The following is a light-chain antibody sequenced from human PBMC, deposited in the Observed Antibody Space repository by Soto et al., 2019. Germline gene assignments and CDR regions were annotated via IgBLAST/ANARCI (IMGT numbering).Light chain of an antibody. Sequence: EIVLTQSPGTLSLSPGERATLSCRARQSVSSSLAWYQQKPGQAPRLLIYGTSNRATAIPDRFSGSGSGADCHLTISRLEPDDCALYYCQQYGISPSTFGPGTKAEI. V-gene: IGKV3-20*01. CDR2: GTS. CDR3: QQYGISPST. CDR1: QSVSSS. J-gene: IGKJ1*01.